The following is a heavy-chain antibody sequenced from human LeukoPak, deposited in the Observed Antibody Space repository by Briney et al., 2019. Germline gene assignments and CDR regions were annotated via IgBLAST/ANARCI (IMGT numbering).Heavy chain of an antibody. CDR1: GFTFSSYA. CDR2: ISSSGGST. CDR3: AKGGTYSYYAEEV. Sequence: PGGSLRLSCAASGFTFSSYAMSWVREAPRKGLEWVSTISSSGGSTYYADSVKGRFTISRDNSKNTLYLQMNSLRAEDTAVYYCAKGGTYSYYAEEVWGQGPTVTVSS. J-gene: IGHJ6*02. V-gene: IGHV3-23*01. D-gene: IGHD4-11*01.